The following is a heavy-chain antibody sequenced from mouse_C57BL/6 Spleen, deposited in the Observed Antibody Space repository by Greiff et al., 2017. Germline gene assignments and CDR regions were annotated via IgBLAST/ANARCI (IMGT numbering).Heavy chain of an antibody. CDR3: ARRGGDGYHWYFDV. CDR2: IYPGDGDT. V-gene: IGHV1-82*01. Sequence: QVQLQQSGPELVKPGASVKISCKASGYAFSSSWMNWVKQRPGKGLEWIGRIYPGDGDTNYNGKFKGKATLTAEKSSSTAYMQLSSLTSEDSAVYFCARRGGDGYHWYFDVWGTGTTVTVSS. CDR1: GYAFSSSW. D-gene: IGHD2-3*01. J-gene: IGHJ1*03.